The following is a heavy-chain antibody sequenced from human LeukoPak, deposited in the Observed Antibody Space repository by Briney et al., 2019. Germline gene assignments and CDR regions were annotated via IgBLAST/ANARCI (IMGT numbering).Heavy chain of an antibody. CDR1: GYTFTGHF. J-gene: IGHJ4*02. V-gene: IGHV1-2*02. CDR3: AREYSRYSGTYYDY. D-gene: IGHD1-26*01. Sequence: ASVRVSCKASGYTFTGHFIHWVRQAPGQGLEWMGWSNPNSGDTNYAQKFQGRVTMTRDTSISTVYMELSRVRSDDTAVYYCAREYSRYSGTYYDYWGQGTLVTVSS. CDR2: SNPNSGDT.